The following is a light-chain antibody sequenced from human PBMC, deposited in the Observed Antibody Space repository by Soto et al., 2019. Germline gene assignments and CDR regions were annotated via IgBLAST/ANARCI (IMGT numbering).Light chain of an antibody. Sequence: EIVMTQSPATLSVSPGERATLSCRASQSVNSNLAWYQQKPGQAPRLLIYGASMRAIGIPARFSGSGSGTEFTLTISSLQSEDFAVYHCQQYDKWPPLSFGGGTKVEI. CDR3: QQYDKWPPLS. CDR1: QSVNSN. CDR2: GAS. V-gene: IGKV3-15*01. J-gene: IGKJ4*01.